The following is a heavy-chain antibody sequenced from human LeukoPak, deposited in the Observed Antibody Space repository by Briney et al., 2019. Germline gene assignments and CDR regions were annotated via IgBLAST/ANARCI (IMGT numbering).Heavy chain of an antibody. CDR2: VHPNGGNT. J-gene: IGHJ5*02. D-gene: IGHD1-14*01. CDR3: ARGPRNDP. Sequence: ASVKVSCKTSGYPFTTWEINWVRQAAGQGLEWMGWVHPNGGNTAYAQKFQGRVTMTRDTSISTAYMELSGLTSDDTAVYFCARGPRNDPWGQGALVTVSS. CDR1: GYPFTTWE. V-gene: IGHV1-8*01.